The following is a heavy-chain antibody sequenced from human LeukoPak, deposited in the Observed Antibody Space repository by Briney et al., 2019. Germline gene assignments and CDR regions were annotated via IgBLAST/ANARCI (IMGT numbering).Heavy chain of an antibody. D-gene: IGHD3-3*01. V-gene: IGHV1-2*04. Sequence: ASVKVSCKASGYTFTGYYMRWVRQAPGQGLEWMGWINPNSGGTNYAQKFQGWVTMTRDTSISTAYMELSRLRSDDTAVYYCARGSYDFWSGYYTKDWFDPWGQGTLVTVSS. CDR2: INPNSGGT. CDR1: GYTFTGYY. CDR3: ARGSYDFWSGYYTKDWFDP. J-gene: IGHJ5*02.